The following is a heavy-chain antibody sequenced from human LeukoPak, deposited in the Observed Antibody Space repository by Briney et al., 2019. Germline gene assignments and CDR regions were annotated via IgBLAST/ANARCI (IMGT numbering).Heavy chain of an antibody. Sequence: QPGGSLRLSCAASEFTSSTYWMHWVRQAPGKGLVWVSRINSDGSSTNYADSVKGRFTISRDNPKNTLYLQMNSLRAEDTAVYYCARGGPTPNSRYFDLWGRGTLVTVSS. V-gene: IGHV3-74*01. CDR3: ARGGPTPNSRYFDL. CDR1: EFTSSTYW. CDR2: INSDGSST. J-gene: IGHJ2*01. D-gene: IGHD4-11*01.